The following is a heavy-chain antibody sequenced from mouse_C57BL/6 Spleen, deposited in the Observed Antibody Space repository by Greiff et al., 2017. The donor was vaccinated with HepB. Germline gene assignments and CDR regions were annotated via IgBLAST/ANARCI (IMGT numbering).Heavy chain of an antibody. D-gene: IGHD1-1*01. CDR2: IDPSDSYT. CDR1: GYTFTSYW. CDR3: ASLDYGSSHWYFDV. V-gene: IGHV1-50*01. J-gene: IGHJ1*03. Sequence: QVQLQQPGAELVKPGASVKLSCKASGYTFTSYWMQWVKQRPGQGLEWIGEIDPSDSYTNYNQKFKGKATLTVDTSSSTAYMQLSSLTSEDSAVYYCASLDYGSSHWYFDVWGTGTTVTVSS.